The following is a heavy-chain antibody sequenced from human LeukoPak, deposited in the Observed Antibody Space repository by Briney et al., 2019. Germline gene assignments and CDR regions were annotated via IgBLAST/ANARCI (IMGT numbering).Heavy chain of an antibody. D-gene: IGHD3-16*01. J-gene: IGHJ4*02. CDR1: GYTFTAYY. V-gene: IGHV1-46*01. CDR2: IRPGDTRT. CDR3: VREKSGGTYDY. Sequence: GASVKVSCKASGYTFTAYYIQWVRQAPGQGLEWMGTIRPGDTRTTYAQKFQGRVTMTWDMSTITGYMELSSLRSEDTAVYYCVREKSGGTYDYWGQGTLVTVSS.